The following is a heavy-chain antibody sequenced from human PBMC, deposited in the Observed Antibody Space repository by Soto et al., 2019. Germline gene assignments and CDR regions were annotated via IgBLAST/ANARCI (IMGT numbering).Heavy chain of an antibody. CDR1: GGSISDYF. CDR2: IYYSGRT. CDR3: ARVGGDDFGDSGGFDY. D-gene: IGHD4-17*01. Sequence: QVQLQESGPGLVKPSETLSLTCTVSGGSISDYFWTWIRQPPGKGLEWIGYIYYSGRTNYNPSLKSRVTISVDTSKNLFSLKLTSVTAADTAVYYCARVGGDDFGDSGGFDYWGRGTLVTVSS. J-gene: IGHJ4*02. V-gene: IGHV4-59*01.